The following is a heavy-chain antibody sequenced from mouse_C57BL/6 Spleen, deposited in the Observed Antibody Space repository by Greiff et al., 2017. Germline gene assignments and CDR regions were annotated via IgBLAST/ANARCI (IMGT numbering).Heavy chain of an antibody. CDR1: GYTFTDYE. CDR3: TRYYWYFDV. Sequence: VQVVESGAELVRPGASVTLSCKASGYTFTDYEMHWVKQTPVHGLEWIGAFDPETGGTAYNQKFKGKAILTADKSSSTAYMELRSLTSEDSAVYYCTRYYWYFDVWGTGTTVTVSS. J-gene: IGHJ1*03. V-gene: IGHV1-15*01. CDR2: FDPETGGT.